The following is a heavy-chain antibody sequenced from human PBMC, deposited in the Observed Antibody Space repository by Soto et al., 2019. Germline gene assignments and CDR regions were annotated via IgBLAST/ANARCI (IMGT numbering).Heavy chain of an antibody. V-gene: IGHV1-3*01. CDR1: GYTFTSYA. Sequence: AXVKVSCKASGYTFTSYAMHWVRQAPGQSLEWMGWINAGNGNTKYSQKFQGRVTITRDTSTSTAYMELSSLRSEDTAVYYCARARYCSSTSCYGPPYFDYWGQGTLVTVSS. J-gene: IGHJ4*02. D-gene: IGHD2-2*01. CDR2: INAGNGNT. CDR3: ARARYCSSTSCYGPPYFDY.